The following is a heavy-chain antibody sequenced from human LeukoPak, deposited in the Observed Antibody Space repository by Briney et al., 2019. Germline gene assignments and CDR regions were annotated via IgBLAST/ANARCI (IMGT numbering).Heavy chain of an antibody. V-gene: IGHV4-31*11. CDR1: GGSFSGYY. Sequence: SETLSLTCAVYGGSFSGYYWSWIRQHPGKGLEWIGYIYYSGSTYYNPSLKSRVTISVDTSKNQFSLKLSSVTAADTAVYYCARADPGPQTTVVTLVYWGQGTLVTVSS. J-gene: IGHJ4*02. D-gene: IGHD4-23*01. CDR2: IYYSGST. CDR3: ARADPGPQTTVVTLVY.